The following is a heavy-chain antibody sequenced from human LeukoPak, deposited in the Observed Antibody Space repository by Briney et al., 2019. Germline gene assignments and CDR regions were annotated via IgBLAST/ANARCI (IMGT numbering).Heavy chain of an antibody. V-gene: IGHV3-23*01. D-gene: IGHD3-22*01. Sequence: SGESLRLSCAASGFTFSSYAMSWVRQAPGKGLEWVSAISGSGGSTYYADSVKGRFTISRDNSKNTLYLQMNSLRAEDTAVYYCAKAPSGYYYTFDYWGQGTLVTVSS. CDR2: ISGSGGST. CDR1: GFTFSSYA. CDR3: AKAPSGYYYTFDY. J-gene: IGHJ4*02.